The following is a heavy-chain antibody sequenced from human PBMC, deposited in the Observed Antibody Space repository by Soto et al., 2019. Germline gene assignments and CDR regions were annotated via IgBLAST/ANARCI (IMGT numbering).Heavy chain of an antibody. J-gene: IGHJ4*02. Sequence: QVHLVESGGGVVQPGRSLRLSCVASGLTFSNYAMHWVRQAPGKGLEWVAFISYDGTNRCYPDSVKGRFTISRDNSKNTLYLQMNSLKSEEKAVYYCASESSATVTTGGGGSAKDYWGQGTLVTVSS. V-gene: IGHV3-30-3*01. CDR2: ISYDGTNR. CDR1: GLTFSNYA. D-gene: IGHD4-17*01. CDR3: ASESSATVTTGGGGSAKDY.